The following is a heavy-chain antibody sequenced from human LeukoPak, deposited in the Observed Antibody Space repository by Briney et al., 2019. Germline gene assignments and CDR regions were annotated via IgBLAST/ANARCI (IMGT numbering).Heavy chain of an antibody. CDR2: ISYDGSNK. D-gene: IGHD5-18*01. Sequence: GGSLRLSCAASGFTFSSYGMHWVRQAPGKGLEWVAVISYDGSNKCYADSVKGRFTISRDNSKSTLYLQMNSLRAEDTAVYYCAKDKSGGYSYGGFDYWGQGTLVTVSS. CDR3: AKDKSGGYSYGGFDY. J-gene: IGHJ4*02. CDR1: GFTFSSYG. V-gene: IGHV3-30*18.